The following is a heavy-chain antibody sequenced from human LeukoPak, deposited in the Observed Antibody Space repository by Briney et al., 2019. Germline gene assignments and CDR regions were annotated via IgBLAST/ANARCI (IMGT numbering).Heavy chain of an antibody. J-gene: IGHJ4*02. D-gene: IGHD3-16*01. CDR2: INPDGSGK. CDR3: ASWGAGGNS. Sequence: GSLRLSCEASGFTLSTYWMNWVRQVPGKGLDWVANINPDGSGKRYVDSVKGRFTIARDNADNSLSLQMNSLRAEDTAVYYCASWGAGGNSWGRGTLVTVSS. CDR1: GFTLSTYW. V-gene: IGHV3-7*01.